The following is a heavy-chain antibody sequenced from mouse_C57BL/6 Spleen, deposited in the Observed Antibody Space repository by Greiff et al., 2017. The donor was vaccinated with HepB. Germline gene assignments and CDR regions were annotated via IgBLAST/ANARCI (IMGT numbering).Heavy chain of an antibody. D-gene: IGHD3-1*01. Sequence: QVQLQQSGAELVRPGASVKLSCKASGYTFTDYYINWVKQRPGQGLEWIARIYPGSGNTYYNEKFKGKATLTAEKSSSTAYMQLSSLTSEDSAVYFCARTGFFGEFDYWGQGTTLTVSS. CDR1: GYTFTDYY. CDR2: IYPGSGNT. J-gene: IGHJ2*01. CDR3: ARTGFFGEFDY. V-gene: IGHV1-76*01.